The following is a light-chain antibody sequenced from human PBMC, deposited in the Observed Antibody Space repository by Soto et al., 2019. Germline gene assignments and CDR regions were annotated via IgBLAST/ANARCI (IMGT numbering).Light chain of an antibody. CDR1: SSDVGGYDY. CDR2: EVS. CDR3: TSYTGSSTLYV. V-gene: IGLV2-14*01. J-gene: IGLJ1*01. Sequence: QSVLTQPASVSGSPGQSITISCTGTSSDVGGYDYVSWYQQYPGKAPKLMIYEVSNRASGVSNRFSGSKSGNTASLTISGLQAADEADYYCTSYTGSSTLYVFGTGTKVT.